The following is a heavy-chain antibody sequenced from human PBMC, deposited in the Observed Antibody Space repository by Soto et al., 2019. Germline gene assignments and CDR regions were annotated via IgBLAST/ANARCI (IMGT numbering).Heavy chain of an antibody. Sequence: GGSLRLSCAASGFTFSSYAMSWVRQAPGKGLEWVSAISGSGGSTYYADSVKGRFTISRDNSKNTLYLQMNSLRAEDMAVYYCAKEAVHDSSGYYYSWYFDLWGRGTLVTVSS. CDR3: AKEAVHDSSGYYYSWYFDL. CDR2: ISGSGGST. D-gene: IGHD3-22*01. J-gene: IGHJ2*01. CDR1: GFTFSSYA. V-gene: IGHV3-23*01.